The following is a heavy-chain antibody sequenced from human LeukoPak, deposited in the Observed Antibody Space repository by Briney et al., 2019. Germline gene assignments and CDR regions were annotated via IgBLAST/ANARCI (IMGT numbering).Heavy chain of an antibody. CDR3: ARDGQSYYDFWSGYIQIDY. D-gene: IGHD3-3*01. CDR1: GYSISSGYY. CDR2: IYHSGST. Sequence: SETLSLTCTVSGYSISSGYYWGWIRQPPGKGLEWIGSIYHSGSTYYNPSLKSRVTISVDTSKNQFSLKLSSVTAVDTAVYYCARDGQSYYDFWSGYIQIDYWGQGTLVTVSS. J-gene: IGHJ4*02. V-gene: IGHV4-38-2*02.